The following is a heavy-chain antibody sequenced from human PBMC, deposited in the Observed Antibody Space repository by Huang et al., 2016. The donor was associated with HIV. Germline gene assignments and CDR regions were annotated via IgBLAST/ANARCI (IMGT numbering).Heavy chain of an antibody. CDR1: GFTFSLYG. CDR2: ISYDGKTK. Sequence: QVQLVESGGGVVQPGRSLRISCAASGFTFSLYGMHWVRQAPGKGLEWVAVISYDGKTKDYADSVKGRFTISRENSKTTLYLQMNRLRVEDTALYYCAKGGSAAAVLDFWGQGTLVTVSS. V-gene: IGHV3-30*18. D-gene: IGHD6-13*01. J-gene: IGHJ4*02. CDR3: AKGGSAAAVLDF.